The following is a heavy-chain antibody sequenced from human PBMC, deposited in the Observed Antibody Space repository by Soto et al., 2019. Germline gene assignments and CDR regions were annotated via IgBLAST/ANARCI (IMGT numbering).Heavy chain of an antibody. CDR1: GFTVSNNY. J-gene: IGHJ4*02. D-gene: IGHD5-12*01. Sequence: GGSLRLSCAASGFTVSNNYMSWVRQAPGKGLEWVSVIYASGSTDYGDSVKGRFTISRDNSRNTLYLQMSSLRADDTAVYYCARAPEGGYDLHYWGQGTQVTVSS. CDR3: ARAPEGGYDLHY. V-gene: IGHV3-66*01. CDR2: IYASGST.